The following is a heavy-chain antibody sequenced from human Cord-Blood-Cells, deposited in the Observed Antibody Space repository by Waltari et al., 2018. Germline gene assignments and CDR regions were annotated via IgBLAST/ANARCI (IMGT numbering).Heavy chain of an antibody. Sequence: QVQLVESGGGVVQPGRSLRLSCAASGFTFSSYAMHWVRQAPGKGLEWVAVISYDGSNKYYADAVKGRFTISRDNYKNTLYLQMNSLRAEDTAVYYCARELNYDFWSPIDYWGQGTLVTVSS. CDR3: ARELNYDFWSPIDY. CDR2: ISYDGSNK. J-gene: IGHJ4*02. V-gene: IGHV3-30-3*01. CDR1: GFTFSSYA. D-gene: IGHD3-3*01.